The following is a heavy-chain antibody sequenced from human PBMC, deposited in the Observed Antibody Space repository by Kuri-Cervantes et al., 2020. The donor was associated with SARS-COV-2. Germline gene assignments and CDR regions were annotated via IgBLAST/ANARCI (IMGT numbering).Heavy chain of an antibody. CDR2: ISYDGNNK. J-gene: IGHJ4*02. D-gene: IGHD3-9*01. V-gene: IGHV3-30*04. Sequence: GGSLRLSCAASGFTFSSYAMHWVRQAPGKGLEWVAVISYDGNNKYYADSVKGRFTISRDNSKNTLYLQMNSLRAEDTAVYYCARDPDDVLNGPFDYWGQGTLVTVSS. CDR3: ARDPDDVLNGPFDY. CDR1: GFTFSSYA.